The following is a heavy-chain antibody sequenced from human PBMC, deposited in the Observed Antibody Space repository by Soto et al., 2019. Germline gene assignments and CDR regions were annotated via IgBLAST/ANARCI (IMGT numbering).Heavy chain of an antibody. CDR3: VRDSSSGYRGWWDP. J-gene: IGHJ5*02. Sequence: ASVQVSWKACGYTFTSNGMSWVRQAPGQGLEWMGLLIPYNGDRIYAQKFQGRVSLTTDTATNTAYMELGSLRSDDTAVYDCVRDSSSGYRGWWDPWGQGTLVT. D-gene: IGHD5-12*01. CDR1: GYTFTSNG. CDR2: LIPYNGDR. V-gene: IGHV1-18*01.